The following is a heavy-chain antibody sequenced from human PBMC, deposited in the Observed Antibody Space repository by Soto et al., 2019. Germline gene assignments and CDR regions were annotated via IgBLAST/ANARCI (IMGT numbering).Heavy chain of an antibody. CDR3: ARSFHTISHPREFPYYYYYYGMDV. V-gene: IGHV4-34*01. D-gene: IGHD3-3*01. J-gene: IGHJ6*02. CDR2: INHSGST. Sequence: SETLSLTCAVYGGSFSGYYWSWIRQPPGKGLEWIGEINHSGSTNYNPFLKSRVTISVDTSKNQFSLKLSSVTAADTAVYYCARSFHTISHPREFPYYYYYYGMDVWGQGTTVTVSS. CDR1: GGSFSGYY.